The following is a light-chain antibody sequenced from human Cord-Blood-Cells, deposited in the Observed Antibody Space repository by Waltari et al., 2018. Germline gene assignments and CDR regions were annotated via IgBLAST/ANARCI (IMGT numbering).Light chain of an antibody. CDR3: NSRDSSGNWV. CDR2: GKN. V-gene: IGLV3-19*01. Sequence: SSELTQDPAVSVALGQTVRITCQGDSLRSYYASWYQQKPGQAPVLVIYGKNNRTSGIPDRFSGSSSGNTASLTITGAQAEDEADYYCNSRDSSGNWVFGGGTKLTVL. J-gene: IGLJ3*02. CDR1: SLRSYY.